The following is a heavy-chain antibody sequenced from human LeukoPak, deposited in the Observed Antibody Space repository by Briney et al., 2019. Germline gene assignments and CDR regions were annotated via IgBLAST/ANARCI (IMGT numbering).Heavy chain of an antibody. CDR1: GGSISSYY. D-gene: IGHD5/OR15-5a*01. J-gene: IGHJ5*02. CDR3: AKYVSTGWFDP. CDR2: IFYSGST. Sequence: SDTLSLTCTVSGGSISSYYWSWIRQPPGKRLEWIGYIFYSGSTNNNPSLKSRVTISVDTSENQFSLKLSSVTAADTALYYCAKYVSTGWFDPWGQGTLVTVSS. V-gene: IGHV4-59*08.